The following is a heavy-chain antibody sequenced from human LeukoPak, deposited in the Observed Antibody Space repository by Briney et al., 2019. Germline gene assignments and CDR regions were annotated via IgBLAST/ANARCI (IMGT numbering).Heavy chain of an antibody. CDR3: ARGNSPVVPAAKGPFDY. Sequence: ASVKVSCKASGYTFTGYYMHWVRQAPGQGLEWMGWINPNSGGTNYAQKFQGRVTMTRDTSISTAYMELSRLRSDDTAVYYCARGNSPVVPAAKGPFDYWGQGTLVTVSS. CDR1: GYTFTGYY. J-gene: IGHJ4*02. CDR2: INPNSGGT. V-gene: IGHV1-2*02. D-gene: IGHD2-2*01.